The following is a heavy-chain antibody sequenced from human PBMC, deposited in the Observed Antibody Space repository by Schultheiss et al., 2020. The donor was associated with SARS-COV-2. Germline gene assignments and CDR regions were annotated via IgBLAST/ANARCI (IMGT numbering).Heavy chain of an antibody. D-gene: IGHD2-15*01. V-gene: IGHV4-39*02. CDR3: ARDYCSGGSCYSDY. J-gene: IGHJ4*03. CDR2: INHSGST. CDR1: GGSISSGGYY. Sequence: SETLSLTCTVSGGSISSGGYYWSWIRQPPGKGLEWIGEINHSGSTNYNPSLKSRVTISVDTSKNQFSLKLSSVTAADTAVYYCARDYCSGGSCYSDYWGQGTLGTGSS.